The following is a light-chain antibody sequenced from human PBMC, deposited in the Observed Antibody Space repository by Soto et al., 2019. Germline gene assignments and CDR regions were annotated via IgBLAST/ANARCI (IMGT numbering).Light chain of an antibody. Sequence: QSALTQPASVSGSPGQSITISCTGTSSDVGGYIYVSWFQQHPGKAPKLIIYEVSNRPSGVSNRFSGSKSGNTASLTISGLQAEDEADYYCCSYAGDLALFGGGTKLTVL. CDR2: EVS. V-gene: IGLV2-14*01. J-gene: IGLJ2*01. CDR1: SSDVGGYIY. CDR3: CSYAGDLAL.